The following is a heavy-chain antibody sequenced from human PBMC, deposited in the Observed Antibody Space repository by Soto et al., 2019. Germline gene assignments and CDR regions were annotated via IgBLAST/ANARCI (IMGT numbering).Heavy chain of an antibody. CDR1: GYTFTSYG. V-gene: IGHV1-18*04. CDR3: ATRSRAYKYGMDV. J-gene: IGHJ6*02. CDR2: ISAYNGNT. Sequence: ASVKVSCKASGYTFTSYGISWVRQAPGQGLEWMGWISAYNGNTNYAQKLQGRVTMTTDTSTSTAYMELRSLRAEDTAVYYCATRSRAYKYGMDVWGQGTTVTVSS.